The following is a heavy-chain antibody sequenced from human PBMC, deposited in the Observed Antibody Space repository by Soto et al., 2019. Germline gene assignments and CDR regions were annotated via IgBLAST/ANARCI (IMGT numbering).Heavy chain of an antibody. D-gene: IGHD5-18*01. V-gene: IGHV4-34*01. J-gene: IGHJ6*02. CDR1: GGSFSGYY. CDR2: INHSGST. Sequence: PSETLSLTCAVYGGSFSGYYWSWIRQPPGKGPEWIGEINHSGSTNYNPSLKSRVTISVDTSKNQFSLKLSSVTAADTAVYYCARGEIQLWSWYYYGMDVWGQGTTVTVSS. CDR3: ARGEIQLWSWYYYGMDV.